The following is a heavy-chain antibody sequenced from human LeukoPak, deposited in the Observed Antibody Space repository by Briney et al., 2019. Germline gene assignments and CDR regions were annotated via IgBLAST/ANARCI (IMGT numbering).Heavy chain of an antibody. CDR3: ARRVITMVRGVIKRTWFDP. CDR2: IYYSGST. J-gene: IGHJ5*02. Sequence: KPSETLSLTCTVSGGSISSSSYYWGWIRQPPGKGLEWIGSIYYSGSTHYNPSLKSRVTISVDTSKNQFSLKLSSVTAADTAVYYCARRVITMVRGVIKRTWFDPWGQGTLVTVSS. V-gene: IGHV4-39*01. CDR1: GGSISSSSYY. D-gene: IGHD3-10*01.